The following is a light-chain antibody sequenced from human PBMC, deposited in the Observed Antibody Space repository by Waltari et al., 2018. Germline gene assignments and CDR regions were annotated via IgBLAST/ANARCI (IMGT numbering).Light chain of an antibody. Sequence: QSVLTQPPSLSGAPGQRVTISCPGSSSTIGTGYDVHQYQQLPGTAPKLLIYGNSNRPSGVPDRFSGSKSGTSASLAITGLQAEDEADYYCQSYDSSLSGWVFGGGTKLTVL. V-gene: IGLV1-40*01. CDR1: SSTIGTGYD. CDR3: QSYDSSLSGWV. J-gene: IGLJ3*02. CDR2: GNS.